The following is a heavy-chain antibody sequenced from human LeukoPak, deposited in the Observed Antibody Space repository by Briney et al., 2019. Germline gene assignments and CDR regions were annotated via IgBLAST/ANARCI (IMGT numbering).Heavy chain of an antibody. CDR1: GGSISSSSSY. D-gene: IGHD3-10*01. V-gene: IGHV4-39*01. CDR2: IYYSGST. CDR3: ARFNLCPYYSFDI. J-gene: IGHJ3*02. Sequence: SETLSLTCTVSGGSISSSSSYWGWIRQPPGMGRVGFGSIYYSGSTYYNPSLKSRVTISVDTSKNQFSLQLNSVTAADTSLYYCARFNLCPYYSFDIWGQGTMVTVSS.